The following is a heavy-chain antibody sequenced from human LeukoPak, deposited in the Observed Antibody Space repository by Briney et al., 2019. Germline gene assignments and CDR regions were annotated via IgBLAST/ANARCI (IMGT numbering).Heavy chain of an antibody. V-gene: IGHV4-61*02. CDR3: ARVGTSWDYYYYMDV. CDR1: GGSINSGSYY. J-gene: IGHJ6*03. D-gene: IGHD6-13*01. Sequence: SQTLSLTCTVSGGSINSGSYYWSWIRQPAGKGLEWIGRIYTSGSTNYNPSLKSRVTISVDTSKNQFSLKLSSVTAADTAVYYCARVGTSWDYYYYMDVWGKGTTVTISS. CDR2: IYTSGST.